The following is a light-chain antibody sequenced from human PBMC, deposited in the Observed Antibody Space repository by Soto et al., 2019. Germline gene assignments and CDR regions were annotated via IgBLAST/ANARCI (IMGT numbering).Light chain of an antibody. J-gene: IGKJ1*01. CDR1: QAIRGD. Sequence: AIPMTQSPSSLSASVGDTVTITCRASQAIRGDLGWYQQKPGKAPKLLIYGASTLEAGVPSRFGGSGSGTDFSLTISGLQSVDFATYYCLQDNDYPWTFGQGTKVEI. V-gene: IGKV1-6*01. CDR2: GAS. CDR3: LQDNDYPWT.